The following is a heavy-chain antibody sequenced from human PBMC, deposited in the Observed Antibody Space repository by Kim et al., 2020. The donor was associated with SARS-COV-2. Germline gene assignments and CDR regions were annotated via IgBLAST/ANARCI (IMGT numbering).Heavy chain of an antibody. V-gene: IGHV3-7*01. CDR3: ARESAY. J-gene: IGHJ4*02. CDR2: DGGAT. Sequence: DGGATFYVDSVRGRFTISRDNAKNSLYLQMNPLRDDDTGLYYCARESAYWGQGTLVTVSS.